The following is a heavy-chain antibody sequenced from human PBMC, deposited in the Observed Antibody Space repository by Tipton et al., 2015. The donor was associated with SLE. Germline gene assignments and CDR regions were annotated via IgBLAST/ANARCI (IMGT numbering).Heavy chain of an antibody. J-gene: IGHJ4*02. CDR2: IYPGESA. V-gene: IGHV4-61*09. D-gene: IGHD1-1*01. Sequence: TLSLTCTLSGGSINSGEYYWGWVRRPAGKGLEWIGHIYPGESANYNPSLKSRLRLSVDTSKNQISLRLNSVTAGDTAVYYCARAALLGWNPDYWVQGTAVIVSS. CDR3: ARAALLGWNPDY. CDR1: GGSINSGEYY.